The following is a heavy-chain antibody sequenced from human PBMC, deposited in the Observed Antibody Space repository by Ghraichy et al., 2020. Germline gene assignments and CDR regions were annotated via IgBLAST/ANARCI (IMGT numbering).Heavy chain of an antibody. V-gene: IGHV3-21*01. CDR2: ISSSSSYI. D-gene: IGHD6-13*01. CDR1: GFTFSSYS. Sequence: GGSLRLSCAASGFTFSSYSMNWVRQAPGKGLEWVSSISSSSSYIYYADSVKGRFTISRDNAKNSLYLQMNSLRAEDTAVYYCASGNSSRKPPNWFDPWGQGTLVTVSS. CDR3: ASGNSSRKPPNWFDP. J-gene: IGHJ5*02.